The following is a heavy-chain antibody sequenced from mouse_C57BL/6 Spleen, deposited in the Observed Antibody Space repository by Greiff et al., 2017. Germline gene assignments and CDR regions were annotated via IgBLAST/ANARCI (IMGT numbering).Heavy chain of an antibody. CDR1: GFTFSDYY. D-gene: IGHD1-1*01. CDR3: ARDEGSRGGFAY. CDR2: INYDGSST. Sequence: EVQLQQSEGGLVQPGSSMKLSCTASGFTFSDYYMAWVRQVPEKGLEWVANINYDGSSTYYLDSLKSRFIISRDNAKNILYLQMSSLKSEDTATYYCARDEGSRGGFAYWGQGTLVTVSA. J-gene: IGHJ3*01. V-gene: IGHV5-16*01.